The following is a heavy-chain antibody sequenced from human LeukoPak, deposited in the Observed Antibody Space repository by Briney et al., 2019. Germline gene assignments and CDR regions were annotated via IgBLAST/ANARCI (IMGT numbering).Heavy chain of an antibody. CDR2: IYYSGST. V-gene: IGHV4-39*07. J-gene: IGHJ3*02. Sequence: SETLSLTCTVSGGSISSSSYYWGWIRQPPGKGLEWIGNIYYSGSTYYNPSLKSRVTISVDTSKNQFSLKLSSVTAADTAVYYCAREGTSGWYSEGGDAFDIWGQGTMVTVSS. CDR3: AREGTSGWYSEGGDAFDI. CDR1: GGSISSSSYY. D-gene: IGHD6-19*01.